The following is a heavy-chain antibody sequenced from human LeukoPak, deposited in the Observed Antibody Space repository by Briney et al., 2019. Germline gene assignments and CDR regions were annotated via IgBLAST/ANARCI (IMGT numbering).Heavy chain of an antibody. CDR1: GGSFSGYY. D-gene: IGHD2-8*01. J-gene: IGHJ4*02. CDR2: INHSGST. V-gene: IGHV4-34*01. CDR3: ARLMVYAGLGLDYFDY. Sequence: PSETLSLTCAVYGGSFSGYYWSWIRQPPGKGLEWLGEINHSGSTNYNPSLKSRVTISVDTSKNQFSLKLSSVTAADTAVYYCARLMVYAGLGLDYFDYWGQGTLVTVSS.